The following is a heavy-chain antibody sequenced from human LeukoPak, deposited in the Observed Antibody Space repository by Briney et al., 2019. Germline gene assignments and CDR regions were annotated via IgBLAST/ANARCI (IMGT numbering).Heavy chain of an antibody. CDR2: IYYSGST. CDR3: ARVLAAAGTKKSIDY. D-gene: IGHD6-13*01. J-gene: IGHJ4*02. V-gene: IGHV4-30-4*01. CDR1: GGSISSGDYY. Sequence: SETLSLTCTVSGGSISSGDYYWSWIRQPPGKGLEWIGYIYYSGSTYYNPSLKSRVTISVDTSKNQFSLKLSSVTAADTAVYYCARVLAAAGTKKSIDYWGQGTLVTVSS.